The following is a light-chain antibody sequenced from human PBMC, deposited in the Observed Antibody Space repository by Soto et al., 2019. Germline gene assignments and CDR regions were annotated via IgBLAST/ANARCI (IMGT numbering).Light chain of an antibody. CDR3: QQRSNWGLT. CDR1: QSVSSY. Sequence: EIVLTQSPATLSLSLGERATLSCRASQSVSSYLAWYQQKPGQAPRLLIYDASNRATGIPARFSGSGSGTDFTLTISSLEPEDFAVYYCQQRSNWGLTFGGGTKVDIK. J-gene: IGKJ4*01. V-gene: IGKV3-11*01. CDR2: DAS.